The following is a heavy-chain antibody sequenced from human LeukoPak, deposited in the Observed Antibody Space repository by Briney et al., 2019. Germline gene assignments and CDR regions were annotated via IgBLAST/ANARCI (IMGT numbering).Heavy chain of an antibody. D-gene: IGHD1-26*01. Sequence: GGSLRLSSAASGFTVSSNYMSWVRQAPGKGLEWVSVIYIGGSTYYADSVKGRFTISRANSKNTLYLQMNSLRAEDTAVYYCARDVGATPWFDPWGQGTLVTVSS. J-gene: IGHJ5*02. CDR3: ARDVGATPWFDP. CDR1: GFTVSSNY. CDR2: IYIGGST. V-gene: IGHV3-66*01.